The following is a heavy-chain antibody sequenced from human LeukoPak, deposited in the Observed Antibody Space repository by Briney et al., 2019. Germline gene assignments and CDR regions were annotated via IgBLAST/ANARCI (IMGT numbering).Heavy chain of an antibody. CDR2: ISGSGGST. D-gene: IGHD3-10*01. J-gene: IGHJ5*02. CDR1: GFTFSSYA. Sequence: PGGSLRLSCAASGFTFSSYAMSWVRQAPGKGLEWVSAISGSGGSTYYADSVKGRFTISRDNSKNTLYLQMNSLRAEDTAVYYCAKDLISSYASGSYYHEPDWFDPWGQGTLVTVSS. V-gene: IGHV3-23*01. CDR3: AKDLISSYASGSYYHEPDWFDP.